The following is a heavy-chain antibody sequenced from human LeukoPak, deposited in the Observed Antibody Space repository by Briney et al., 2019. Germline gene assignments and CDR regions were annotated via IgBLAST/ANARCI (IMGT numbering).Heavy chain of an antibody. Sequence: KTSETLSLTCTVSGGSISSYYWSWIRQPPGKGLEWIGYIYYSGSTYYNPSLKSRVTISVDTSKNQFSLKLSSVTAADTAVYYCARDGTTAIQHWGQGTLVTVSS. V-gene: IGHV4-59*12. CDR1: GGSISSYY. D-gene: IGHD1/OR15-1a*01. CDR3: ARDGTTAIQH. CDR2: IYYSGST. J-gene: IGHJ1*01.